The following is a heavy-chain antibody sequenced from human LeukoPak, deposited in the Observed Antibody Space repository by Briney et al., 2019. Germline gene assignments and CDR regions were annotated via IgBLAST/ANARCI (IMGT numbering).Heavy chain of an antibody. V-gene: IGHV3-23*01. CDR2: ISGSGGST. Sequence: GGSLRLPCAASGFAFSSYAMSWVRQAPGKGLEWVSAISGSGGSTYYADSVKGRFTISRDNSKNTLYLQMNSLRAEDTAVYYCAKGDVATSGGYWGQGTLVTVSS. CDR3: AKGDVATSGGY. J-gene: IGHJ4*02. CDR1: GFAFSSYA. D-gene: IGHD5-12*01.